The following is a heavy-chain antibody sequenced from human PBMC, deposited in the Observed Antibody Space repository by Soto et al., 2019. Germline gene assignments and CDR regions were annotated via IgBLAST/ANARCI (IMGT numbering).Heavy chain of an antibody. J-gene: IGHJ3*02. CDR3: ARDPVPSDAGPVRYPADI. CDR1: GYTFTTYY. D-gene: IGHD1-1*01. V-gene: IGHV1-46*01. Sequence: QVRLVQSGAEVKKPGASVTISCRASGYTFTTYYLHWVRQAPGQCLELMGIINPNGGSTTYSQHFQGRITMTRDTSANIVYMELSGLRYEDTAVYFCARDPVPSDAGPVRYPADIWGQGTLVTISS. CDR2: INPNGGST.